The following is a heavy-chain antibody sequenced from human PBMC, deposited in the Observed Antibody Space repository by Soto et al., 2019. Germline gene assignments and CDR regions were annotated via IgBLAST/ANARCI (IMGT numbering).Heavy chain of an antibody. Sequence: PSETLSLTCAVYGGSFSGYYWSWIRQPPGKGLEWIGEINHSGSTNYNTSLKSRVTISVDTTKNQFSLQLSSVTAADTAVYYCAREYSSSGTDYWGQGTLVTVSS. V-gene: IGHV4-34*01. J-gene: IGHJ4*02. D-gene: IGHD6-13*01. CDR1: GGSFSGYY. CDR3: AREYSSSGTDY. CDR2: INHSGST.